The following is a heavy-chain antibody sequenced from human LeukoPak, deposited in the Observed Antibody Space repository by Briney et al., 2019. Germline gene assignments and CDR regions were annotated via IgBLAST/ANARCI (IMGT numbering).Heavy chain of an antibody. CDR2: IYYSGST. CDR1: GGSVSSGGYY. J-gene: IGHJ5*02. Sequence: PSETLSLTCTVSGGSVSSGGYYWSWIRQPPGKGLEWIGYIYYSGSTYYNPSLKSRVTISVDTSKNQFSLKLSSVTAADTAVYYCARDSRLSSPFDPWGQGTLVTVSS. CDR3: ARDSRLSSPFDP. D-gene: IGHD6-6*01. V-gene: IGHV4-30-4*08.